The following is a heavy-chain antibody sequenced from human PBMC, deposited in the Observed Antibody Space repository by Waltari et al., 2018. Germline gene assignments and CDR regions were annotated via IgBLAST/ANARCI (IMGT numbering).Heavy chain of an antibody. V-gene: IGHV1-2*06. CDR1: GYFFINYF. J-gene: IGHJ3*02. CDR2: INCRNGGT. CDR3: TVIAGDFDI. D-gene: IGHD2-21*01. Sequence: QVNLVQSGADVRKPGASVTGSCKSSGYFFINYFLHWVRQAPGQGLEWIGRINCRNGGTDYAQKFQGRVTLTRDTSISTAYMELSGLTLDDTAIYYCTVIAGDFDIWGPGTMVTASS.